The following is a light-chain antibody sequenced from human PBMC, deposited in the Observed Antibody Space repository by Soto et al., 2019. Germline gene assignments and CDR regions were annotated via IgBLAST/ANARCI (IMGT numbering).Light chain of an antibody. CDR3: LQYGNSPLT. V-gene: IGKV3-20*01. Sequence: EIVLTQSQGTLSLSPVEGAPLXWRASQSVNSIYLAWYQQRPGQTPRLLIYATSSRASGIPERFSGSGSGTDFTLTISRLQPEDFAVYYCLQYGNSPLTFGEGTKVDIK. CDR2: ATS. J-gene: IGKJ4*01. CDR1: QSVNSIY.